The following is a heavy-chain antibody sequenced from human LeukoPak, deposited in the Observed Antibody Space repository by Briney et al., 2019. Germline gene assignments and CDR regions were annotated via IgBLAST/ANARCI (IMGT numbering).Heavy chain of an antibody. CDR1: GYTFTSYY. J-gene: IGHJ4*02. D-gene: IGHD5-12*01. CDR3: ARARSGYSGYDTPRGVSY. V-gene: IGHV1-46*01. Sequence: ASVKVSCKASGYTFTSYYMHWVRQAPGQGLEWMGIINPSGGSTSYAQKFQGRVTMTRDMSTSTVYMELSSLRSEDTAVYYCARARSGYSGYDTPRGVSYWGQGTLVTVSS. CDR2: INPSGGST.